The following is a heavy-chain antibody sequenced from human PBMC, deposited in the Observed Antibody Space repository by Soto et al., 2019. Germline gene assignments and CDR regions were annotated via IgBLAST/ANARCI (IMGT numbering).Heavy chain of an antibody. CDR1: GYKFINHY. D-gene: IGHD3-10*01. Sequence: QVQLVQSGAEVKKPGASVKVSCKASGYKFINHYIHWVRQAPGVGLEWMGIINPNGGGADNTQKYQDRVTMTTDTYMNTVHMNLRSLTSEDTAVYFCARDSSASATSYSFDNWGQGTLVSVSS. J-gene: IGHJ4*02. CDR3: ARDSSASATSYSFDN. V-gene: IGHV1-46*01. CDR2: INPNGGGA.